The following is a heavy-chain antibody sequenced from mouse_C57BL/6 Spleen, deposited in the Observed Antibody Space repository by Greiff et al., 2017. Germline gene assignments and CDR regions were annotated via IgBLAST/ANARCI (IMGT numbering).Heavy chain of an antibody. CDR2: ISSGSSTI. V-gene: IGHV5-17*01. CDR3: ARGYYYGSSPAWFAY. CDR1: GFTFSDYG. D-gene: IGHD1-1*01. J-gene: IGHJ3*01. Sequence: EVQLQESGGGLVKPGGSLKLSCAASGFTFSDYGMHWVRQAPEKGLEWVAYISSGSSTIDYADTVKGRFTISRDNAKNTLFLQMTSLRSEDTAMYYCARGYYYGSSPAWFAYWGQGTLVTVSA.